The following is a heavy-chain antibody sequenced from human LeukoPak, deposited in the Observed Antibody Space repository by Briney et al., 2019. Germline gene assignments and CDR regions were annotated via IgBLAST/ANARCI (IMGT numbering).Heavy chain of an antibody. Sequence: PGGSLRLSCAASGFTFSTYATTWVRQAPGKGLEWVAAVTSDGRWTNYADSVKGRFTVSRDNSKDTLFMQMSSLRAEDTAVYYCAKGTSWFGEDWGLGTLVTVSS. D-gene: IGHD3-10*01. CDR3: AKGTSWFGED. CDR1: GFTFSTYA. V-gene: IGHV3-23*01. J-gene: IGHJ4*02. CDR2: VTSDGRWT.